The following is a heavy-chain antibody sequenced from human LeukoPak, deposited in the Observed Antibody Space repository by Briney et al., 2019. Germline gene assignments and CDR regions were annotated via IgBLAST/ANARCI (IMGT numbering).Heavy chain of an antibody. J-gene: IGHJ4*02. V-gene: IGHV1-18*01. CDR2: ISAYNGNT. D-gene: IGHD5-18*01. Sequence: ASVKVSCKASGYTFTSYGISWVRQAPGQGLEWMGWISAYNGNTNYAQKLQGRVTMTTDTSTSTAYMELRSLRSDDTAVYYCARDRRGYSYGYFDYWGQGTLVTVSS. CDR3: ARDRRGYSYGYFDY. CDR1: GYTFTSYG.